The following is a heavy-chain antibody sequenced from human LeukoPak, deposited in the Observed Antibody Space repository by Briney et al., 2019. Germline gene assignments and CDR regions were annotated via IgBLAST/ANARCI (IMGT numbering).Heavy chain of an antibody. V-gene: IGHV4-39*07. Sequence: PSETLSLTCTVSGGSISSSSYYWGWIRQPPGKGLEWIGSIYYSGSTYYNPSLQSRVTISVDTSKNQFSLKLSSVTPEDTAVYYCARGHSSGWSLIDYWGQGTLVTVSS. J-gene: IGHJ4*02. CDR1: GGSISSSSYY. CDR2: IYYSGST. CDR3: ARGHSSGWSLIDY. D-gene: IGHD6-19*01.